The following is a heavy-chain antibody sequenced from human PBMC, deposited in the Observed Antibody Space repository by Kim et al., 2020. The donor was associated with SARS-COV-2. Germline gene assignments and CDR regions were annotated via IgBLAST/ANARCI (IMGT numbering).Heavy chain of an antibody. V-gene: IGHV1-3*01. CDR1: GYTFSYYA. Sequence: ASVKVSCKASGYTFSYYALHWMRQAPGQRLEWMGWINAGNGNIKYSEKFQDRLTITGDTSTSKAYMELTSLKSHDTAVYFCARGWLWAFDYWGQGTLVTVAS. CDR2: INAGNGNI. J-gene: IGHJ4*02. CDR3: ARGWLWAFDY. D-gene: IGHD5-18*01.